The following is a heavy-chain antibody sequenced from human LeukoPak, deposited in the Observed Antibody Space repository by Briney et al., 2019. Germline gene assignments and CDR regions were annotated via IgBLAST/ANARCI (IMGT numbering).Heavy chain of an antibody. V-gene: IGHV3-23*01. CDR3: AKVPYCHSSSCYTAENEYFQH. Sequence: GGSLRLSCAASGFTFSSYAMNWVRQAPGKGLEWVAIFSENGFTTYYADSVKGRFTISRDNSKNTLYLQMNSLRAEDTAVYYCAKVPYCHSSSCYTAENEYFQHWGQGTLVTVSP. CDR2: FSENGFTT. D-gene: IGHD2-2*02. CDR1: GFTFSSYA. J-gene: IGHJ1*01.